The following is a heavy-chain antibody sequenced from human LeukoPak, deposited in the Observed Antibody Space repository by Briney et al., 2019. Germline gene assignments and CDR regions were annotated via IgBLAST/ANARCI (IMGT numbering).Heavy chain of an antibody. CDR1: GFTFSSYS. J-gene: IGHJ3*02. V-gene: IGHV3-21*01. CDR2: ISSSSSYI. Sequence: GGSLRLSCAASGFTFSSYSMNWVRQAPGKGLEWVSSISSSSSYIYYADSVKGRFTISRDNAKNSLYLQMNSLRAEATAVYYCARLSWDDAFDIWGQGTMVTVSS. D-gene: IGHD1-26*01. CDR3: ARLSWDDAFDI.